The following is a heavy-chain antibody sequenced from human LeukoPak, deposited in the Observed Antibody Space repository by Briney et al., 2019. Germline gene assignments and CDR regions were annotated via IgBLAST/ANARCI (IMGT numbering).Heavy chain of an antibody. D-gene: IGHD4-23*01. V-gene: IGHV1-69*13. J-gene: IGHJ4*02. CDR2: IIPIFGTA. CDR1: GGTFSSYA. CDR3: ATVSLSGNSPIDY. Sequence: SVKVSCKASGGTFSSYAISWVRQAPGQGLEWMGGIIPIFGTANYAQKFQGRVTITADESTSTAYMELSSLRSEATAVFYCATVSLSGNSPIDYWGQGTLVTVSS.